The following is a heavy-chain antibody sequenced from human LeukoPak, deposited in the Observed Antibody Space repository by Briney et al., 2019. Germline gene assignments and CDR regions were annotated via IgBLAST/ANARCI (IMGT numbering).Heavy chain of an antibody. CDR3: ARLSTGSLHYFDC. CDR1: GGSITSGNYY. D-gene: IGHD1-1*01. V-gene: IGHV4-61*02. Sequence: SETLSLTCTVSGGSITSGNYYWSWIRQPAGKGLEWIGRIHTSGNTNYNPSLKSRVTISADTSKNQFFLHLSSVTAADTAVYYCARLSTGSLHYFDCWGQGTLVTVSS. J-gene: IGHJ4*02. CDR2: IHTSGNT.